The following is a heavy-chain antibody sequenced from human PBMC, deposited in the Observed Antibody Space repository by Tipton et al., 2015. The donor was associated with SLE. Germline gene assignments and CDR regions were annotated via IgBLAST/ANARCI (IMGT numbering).Heavy chain of an antibody. J-gene: IGHJ6*02. CDR2: IQTSGST. CDR1: GESMSSTSYY. CDR3: ARGMLTWRGAIVGVDV. Sequence: TLSLTCSVSGESMSSTSYYWTWIRQPAGKGLEWIGRIQTSGSTNYNPSLKSRVTLSIDTSRNRFSLELSSVTAADTAVYYCARGMLTWRGAIVGVDVWGQGTTVNVSS. V-gene: IGHV4-61*02. D-gene: IGHD2-8*01.